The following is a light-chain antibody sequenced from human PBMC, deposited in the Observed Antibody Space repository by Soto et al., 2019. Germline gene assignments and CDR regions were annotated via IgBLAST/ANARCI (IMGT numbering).Light chain of an antibody. V-gene: IGKV2-30*01. CDR3: MQGTHWPPYT. CDR1: HSLAYSDGNTY. Sequence: DVVMTQSPLSLPVTLGQPASISCRSSHSLAYSDGNTYLNWFQQSPGQSPRRLIYKVSNRDSGVPDRFSGSGLGTDFTLKISRVEAEDVGVYYCMQGTHWPPYTFGQGTKLEIK. CDR2: KVS. J-gene: IGKJ2*01.